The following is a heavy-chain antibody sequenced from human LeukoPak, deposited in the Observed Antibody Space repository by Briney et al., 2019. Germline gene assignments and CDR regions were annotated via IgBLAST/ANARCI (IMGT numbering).Heavy chain of an antibody. J-gene: IGHJ6*02. CDR2: IYYSGST. Sequence: SETLSLTCTVSGGSISSGDYYWSWIRQPPGKGLEWIGYIYYSGSTYYNPSLKSRVTISVDTSKNQFSLKLSSVTAADTAVYYCARVVGLGLRHYYCYGMDVWGQGTTVTVSS. CDR3: ARVVGLGLRHYYCYGMDV. D-gene: IGHD3-16*01. V-gene: IGHV4-30-4*01. CDR1: GGSISSGDYY.